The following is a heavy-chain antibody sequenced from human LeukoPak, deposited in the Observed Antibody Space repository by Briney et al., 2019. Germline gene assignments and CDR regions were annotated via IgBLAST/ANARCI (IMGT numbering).Heavy chain of an antibody. D-gene: IGHD5-18*01. CDR2: IGTAGDT. V-gene: IGHV3-13*01. CDR3: ARGGDFGYSYGGYYYMDV. Sequence: GGSLRLSCAASGFTFSSYDMHWVRQATGKRLEWVSTIGTAGDTYYLDSVKGRFTISRENAKNSLYLQMNSLPAGDTAVYYCARGGDFGYSYGGYYYMDVWGKGTTVIVSS. J-gene: IGHJ6*03. CDR1: GFTFSSYD.